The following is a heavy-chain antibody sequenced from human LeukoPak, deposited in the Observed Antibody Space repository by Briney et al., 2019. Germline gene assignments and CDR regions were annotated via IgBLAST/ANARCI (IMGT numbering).Heavy chain of an antibody. CDR2: INPNSGGT. V-gene: IGHV1-2*02. Sequence: ASVKVSCKASGYTFTGYYMHWVRQAPGQGLEWMGWINPNSGGTNYAQKFQGRVTMTRDTSISTAYMELSRLRSDDTAVYYCARGDYSSGWYHYVYWGQGTLVTVAS. CDR3: ARGDYSSGWYHYVY. J-gene: IGHJ4*02. CDR1: GYTFTGYY. D-gene: IGHD6-19*01.